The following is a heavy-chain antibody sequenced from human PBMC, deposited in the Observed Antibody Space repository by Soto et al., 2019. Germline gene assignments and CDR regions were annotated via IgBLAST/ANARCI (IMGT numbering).Heavy chain of an antibody. CDR2: IYYSGST. CDR1: GGSISSYY. J-gene: IGHJ5*02. CDR3: ARTAAAGFSSLDP. Sequence: PSETLSLTCTVSGGSISSYYWSWIRQPPGKGLEWIGYIYYSGSTNYNPSLKSRVTISVDTSKNQFSLKLSSVTAADTAVYYCARTAAAGFSSLDPWGQGTLVTVSS. V-gene: IGHV4-59*01. D-gene: IGHD6-13*01.